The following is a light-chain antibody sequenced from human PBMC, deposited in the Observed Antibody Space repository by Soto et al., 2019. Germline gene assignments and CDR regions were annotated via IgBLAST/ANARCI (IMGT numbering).Light chain of an antibody. CDR2: STN. Sequence: QAVVTQEPSFSVSPGGTVTLTCGLSSGSVSTSYYPSWYQQTPGQAPRTLIYSTNTRSSGVPGRFSGSILGNKAALTITGAQADDESDYYCVLYMGSGISLFGGGTKLTVL. CDR3: VLYMGSGISL. CDR1: SGSVSTSYY. V-gene: IGLV8-61*01. J-gene: IGLJ3*02.